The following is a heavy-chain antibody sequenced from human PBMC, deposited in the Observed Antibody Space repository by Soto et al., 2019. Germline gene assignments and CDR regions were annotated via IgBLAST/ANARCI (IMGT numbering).Heavy chain of an antibody. J-gene: IGHJ4*02. D-gene: IGHD5-18*01. CDR1: GGSSSSSSYY. V-gene: IGHV4-39*01. CDR2: SYYSGST. Sequence: SETLSLTCTVSGGSSSSSSYYWGWIRQPPGKGLEWIGRSYYSGSTYYNPSLKSRVTISVDTSKNQFSLKLSSVTAADTAVYYCARLRRGGYSYGYGYFDYWGQGTLVTVSS. CDR3: ARLRRGGYSYGYGYFDY.